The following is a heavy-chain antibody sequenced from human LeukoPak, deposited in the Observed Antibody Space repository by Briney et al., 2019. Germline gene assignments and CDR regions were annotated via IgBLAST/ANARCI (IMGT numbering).Heavy chain of an antibody. V-gene: IGHV1-2*04. J-gene: IGHJ6*04. D-gene: IGHD6-13*01. Sequence: ASVTVSCKASGYTFTGYYMHWVRQAPGQGLEWMGWINPNGGGTNYAQKFQGWVTMTRDTSISTAYMELSRLRSDDTAVYYCAREKIAAAGTIHYYYGMDVWGKGTTVTVSS. CDR3: AREKIAAAGTIHYYYGMDV. CDR2: INPNGGGT. CDR1: GYTFTGYY.